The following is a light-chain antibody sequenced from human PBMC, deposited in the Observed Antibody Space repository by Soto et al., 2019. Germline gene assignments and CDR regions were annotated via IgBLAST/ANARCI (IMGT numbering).Light chain of an antibody. CDR1: SSDVGAYNY. CDR3: SSYASTSTAV. V-gene: IGLV2-14*01. Sequence: QAVVTQPASVSGSPGQSITISCTGTSSDVGAYNYVSWYQQHPGKAPKLMIYEVNSRPSGVSNRFSGSKSGITASLTISGLQAEDEGDYYCSSYASTSTAVFGTGTKVTVL. CDR2: EVN. J-gene: IGLJ1*01.